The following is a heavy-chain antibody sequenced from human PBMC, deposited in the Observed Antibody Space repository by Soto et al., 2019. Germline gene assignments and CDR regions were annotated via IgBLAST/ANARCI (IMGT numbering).Heavy chain of an antibody. V-gene: IGHV3-33*01. CDR3: ARDPSFIADGETRFDY. Sequence: PGGSLRLSCAASGFTFSSYGMHWVRQAPGKGLEWVAVIWYDGSNKYYADSVKGRFTISRDNSKNTLYLQMNSLRAEDTAVYYCARDPSFIADGETRFDYWGQGTLVTVSS. J-gene: IGHJ4*02. CDR1: GFTFSSYG. D-gene: IGHD6-13*01. CDR2: IWYDGSNK.